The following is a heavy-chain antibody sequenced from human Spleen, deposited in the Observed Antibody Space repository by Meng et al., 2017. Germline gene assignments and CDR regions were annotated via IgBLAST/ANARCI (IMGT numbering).Heavy chain of an antibody. CDR2: ISSGGTTM. Sequence: GESLKISCAASGFTFSSYWMSWVRQAPGKGLEWVSYISSGGTTMEYADSVKGRFSISRDNAKNSLYLQMNSLRAEDTAVYYCARDGGLLWFGELFTGAFDIWGQGTMVTVSS. CDR1: GFTFSSYW. V-gene: IGHV3-48*04. D-gene: IGHD3-10*01. CDR3: ARDGGLLWFGELFTGAFDI. J-gene: IGHJ3*02.